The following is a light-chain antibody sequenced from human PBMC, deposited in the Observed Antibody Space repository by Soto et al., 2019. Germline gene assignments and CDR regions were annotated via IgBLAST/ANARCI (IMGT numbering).Light chain of an antibody. CDR2: AAS. J-gene: IGKJ2*02. Sequence: DIQMTQSPSSLSASVGDRVTITCRASQSISTYLNWYQQKVGKAPKLLIYAASSLQRGVPSRFSGSGSGTDFRLTISSLQPEDFATYYCQQSYSTPRTFGQGTTLAIQ. CDR3: QQSYSTPRT. CDR1: QSISTY. V-gene: IGKV1-39*01.